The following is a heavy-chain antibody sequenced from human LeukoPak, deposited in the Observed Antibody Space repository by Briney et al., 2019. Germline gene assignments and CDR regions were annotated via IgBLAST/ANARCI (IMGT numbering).Heavy chain of an antibody. CDR2: ISYDGSNK. CDR3: AKRGSVGATTGYFDY. Sequence: GRSLRLSRAACGFTYSSYGMHWVRQARGKGLEWVAVISYDGSNKYYADSVKGRFTISRDNSKNTLYLQMNSLRAEDTAVYYCAKRGSVGATTGYFDYWGQGTLVTVSS. D-gene: IGHD1-26*01. J-gene: IGHJ4*02. CDR1: GFTYSSYG. V-gene: IGHV3-30*18.